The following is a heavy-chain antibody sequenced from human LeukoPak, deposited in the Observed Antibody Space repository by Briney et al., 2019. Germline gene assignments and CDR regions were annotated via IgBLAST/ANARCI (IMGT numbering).Heavy chain of an antibody. CDR3: AGIDPTYGMDV. J-gene: IGHJ6*02. V-gene: IGHV3-21*01. CDR2: ISSSSSYI. Sequence: GGSLRLSCAASGFTFSSYSTNWVRQAPGKGLEWVSSISSSSSYIYYADSVKGRFTISRDNAKNSLYLQMNSLRAEDTAVYYCAGIDPTYGMDVWGQGTTVTVSS. CDR1: GFTFSSYS.